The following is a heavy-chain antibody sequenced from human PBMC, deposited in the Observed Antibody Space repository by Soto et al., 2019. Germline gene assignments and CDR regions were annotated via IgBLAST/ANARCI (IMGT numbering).Heavy chain of an antibody. Sequence: SETLSLTCAVYGGSFSEYYYSWTWIRQPPGKGLEWVGEINHSGSTNYNQSLKSRVTISLDTSKNQFSLRLSSVTAADTSVYYCASVTRTCISTSCYRYYYGMDVWGQGTTVTVSS. D-gene: IGHD2-2*02. CDR2: INHSGST. CDR1: GGSFSEYY. V-gene: IGHV4-34*01. J-gene: IGHJ6*02. CDR3: ASVTRTCISTSCYRYYYGMDV.